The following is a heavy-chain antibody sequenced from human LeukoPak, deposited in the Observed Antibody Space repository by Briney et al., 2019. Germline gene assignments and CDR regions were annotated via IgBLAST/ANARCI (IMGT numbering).Heavy chain of an antibody. CDR1: GFTFSGYE. D-gene: IGHD1-26*01. CDR2: ISNTGTYT. V-gene: IGHV3-48*03. CDR3: ARTIVGATPSDY. J-gene: IGHJ4*02. Sequence: PGGSLRLSCAASGFTFSGYEMNWVRQAPGKGLEWVSYISNTGTYTNYADSVKGRFTISRDNAKNSLYLQMNSLRAEDTAVYYCARTIVGATPSDYWGQGTLVTVSS.